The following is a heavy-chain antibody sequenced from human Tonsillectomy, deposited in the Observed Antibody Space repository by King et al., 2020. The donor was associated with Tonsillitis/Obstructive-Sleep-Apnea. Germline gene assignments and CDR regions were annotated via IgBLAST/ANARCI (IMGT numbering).Heavy chain of an antibody. J-gene: IGHJ5*02. CDR1: GGTFSSYA. V-gene: IGHV1-69*09. CDR2: IVPMVGMT. CDR3: AREREGRGSWGYDWFDP. Sequence: QLVQSGAEVKKPGSSVKVSCKASGGTFSSYAMSWVRQAPGQGLEWMGRIVPMVGMTQYTQRLAQKFQGRVTITADKPTSKAYIELSSLRSEDTAGYCGAREREGRGSWGYDWFDPWGEGPLVTVSS. D-gene: IGHD3-10*01.